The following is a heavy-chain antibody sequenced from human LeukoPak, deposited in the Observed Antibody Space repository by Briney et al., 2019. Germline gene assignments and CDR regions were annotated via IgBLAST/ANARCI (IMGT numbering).Heavy chain of an antibody. CDR2: IIPIFGTA. CDR1: GGTFSSYA. J-gene: IGHJ4*03. D-gene: IGHD2-21*02. V-gene: IGHV1-69*13. CDR3: ARGALVVTAIPNTGYFDY. Sequence: VASVKVSCKASGGTFSSYAISWVRQAPGQGLEWMGGIIPIFGTANYAQKFRGRVTITADESTSTAYMELSSLRSEDTAVYYCARGALVVTAIPNTGYFDYWGQGTLVTVSS.